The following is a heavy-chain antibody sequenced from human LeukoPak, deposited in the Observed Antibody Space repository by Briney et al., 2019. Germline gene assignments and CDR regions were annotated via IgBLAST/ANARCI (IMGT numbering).Heavy chain of an antibody. CDR2: ISASGGST. D-gene: IGHD1-26*01. CDR3: AKDQRWESPHYLDS. CDR1: GFTFSSSA. V-gene: IGHV3-23*01. J-gene: IGHJ4*02. Sequence: TGGSLRLSCAASGFTFSSSAMSWVRQVPGKGLEWVSGISASGGSTYYADSVRGRFTISRGNSKNTLYVQMNSLRDEDTAVHYCAKDQRWESPHYLDSWGQGTLVTVSS.